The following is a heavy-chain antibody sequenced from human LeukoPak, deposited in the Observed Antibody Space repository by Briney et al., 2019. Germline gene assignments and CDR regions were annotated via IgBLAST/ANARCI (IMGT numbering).Heavy chain of an antibody. CDR3: TRESSLWDY. CDR1: GFTFGDYS. V-gene: IGHV3-49*04. Sequence: GGSLRLSCTGSGFTFGDYSMSWVRQAPGKGLEWVAFIRSKAYGGTTEYAAAVKGRFTISTDDSKTIAYLQMNGLITEDTGVYYCTRESSLWDYWGQGTLVTVSS. CDR2: IRSKAYGGTT. D-gene: IGHD3-10*01. J-gene: IGHJ4*02.